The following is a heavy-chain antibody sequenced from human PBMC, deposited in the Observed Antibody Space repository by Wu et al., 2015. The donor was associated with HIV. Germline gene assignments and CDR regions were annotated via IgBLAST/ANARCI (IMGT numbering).Heavy chain of an antibody. CDR2: INPNSGGT. D-gene: IGHD4-17*01. J-gene: IGHJ4*02. CDR3: ARDFAYGDRSDYFDY. CDR1: GYTFTGYY. V-gene: IGHV1-2*02. Sequence: QVQLVQSGAEVKKPGASVKVSCKASGYTFTGYYMHWVRQAPGQGLEWMGWINPNSGGTNYAQKFQGRVTLTRDTSISTAYLDLSRLRSDDTAVYYCARDFAYGDRSDYFDYWGQGTLVTVSS.